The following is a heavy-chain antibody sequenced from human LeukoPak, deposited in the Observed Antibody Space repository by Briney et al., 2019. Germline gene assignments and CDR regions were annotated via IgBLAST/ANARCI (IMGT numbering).Heavy chain of an antibody. J-gene: IGHJ4*02. D-gene: IGHD3-22*01. CDR1: GFTFSSYV. CDR2: ISYDGSNE. V-gene: IGHV3-30*04. Sequence: QPGGSLRLSCAASGFTFSSYVMHWVRQAPGKGLEWVAIISYDGSNEYYADSVKGRFTISRDNSKNTLYLQMNSLRAADTAVYYCAKGGYYDSSGYSPSFHWGQGTLVTVSS. CDR3: AKGGYYDSSGYSPSFH.